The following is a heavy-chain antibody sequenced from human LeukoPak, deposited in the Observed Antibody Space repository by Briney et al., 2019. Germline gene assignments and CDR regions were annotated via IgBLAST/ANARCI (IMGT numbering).Heavy chain of an antibody. Sequence: ASVKVSCKASGYTFTSYGISWVRQAPGQGLEWMGWISAYNGNTNYAQKLQGRVTMTTDTSTSTAYMELRSLRSDDTAVYYYARDTPHYYDSSGNDYWGQGTLVTVSS. D-gene: IGHD3-22*01. V-gene: IGHV1-18*01. CDR1: GYTFTSYG. CDR3: ARDTPHYYDSSGNDY. J-gene: IGHJ4*02. CDR2: ISAYNGNT.